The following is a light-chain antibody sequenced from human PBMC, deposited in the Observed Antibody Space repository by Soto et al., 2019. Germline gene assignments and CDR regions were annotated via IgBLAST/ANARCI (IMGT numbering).Light chain of an antibody. J-gene: IGKJ4*01. CDR1: QGVSSY. Sequence: EIVLTQSPATLSLSPGERATLSCRASQGVSSYLAWYQQKPGQAPRLLIYDASNRATGIPARFSGSGSGTDFTLTISSLEPEDFAVYYCHQHSNWPLTFGGGTKVDIK. CDR2: DAS. V-gene: IGKV3-11*01. CDR3: HQHSNWPLT.